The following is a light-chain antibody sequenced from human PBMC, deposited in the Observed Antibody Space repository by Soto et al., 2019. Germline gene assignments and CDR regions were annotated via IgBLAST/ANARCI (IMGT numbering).Light chain of an antibody. Sequence: EIVMTQSPATLSVSPGERANLSCRASQSVSSNLAWYQHKPGQAPRLLIYGASTRASGIPARFSGSGSGTEFTLTISSRQSEDFAVYYCQPYNNWPQTFGQGTKVEI. CDR1: QSVSSN. J-gene: IGKJ1*01. CDR3: QPYNNWPQT. V-gene: IGKV3-15*01. CDR2: GAS.